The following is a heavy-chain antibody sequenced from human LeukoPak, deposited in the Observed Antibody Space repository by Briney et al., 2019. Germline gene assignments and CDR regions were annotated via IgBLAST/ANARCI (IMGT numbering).Heavy chain of an antibody. D-gene: IGHD1-7*01. V-gene: IGHV3-30*18. CDR1: GIAFKNYG. CDR2: VSSDGGTV. J-gene: IGHJ3*02. CDR3: AKEGTSGFPDQFAFDI. Sequence: GGSLRLSCAASGIAFKNYGMHWVRQAPGRGLEWVAVVSSDGGTVYYADSVRGRFSISRDNSKYTLHLQMNSLRAEDSAVYYCAKEGTSGFPDQFAFDIWGRGTMVTVAS.